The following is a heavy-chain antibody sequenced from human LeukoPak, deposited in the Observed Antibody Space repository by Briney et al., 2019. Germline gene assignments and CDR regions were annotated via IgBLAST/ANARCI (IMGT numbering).Heavy chain of an antibody. V-gene: IGHV1-2*06. Sequence: GASVKVSCKASAYTFTGYYMHWVRQAPGQGLEWMGRINPNSGGTNYAQKFQGRVTMTRDTSISTAYMDLTRLRSDDTAVYYCARGTEYYFDYWGQGTLVTVSS. CDR3: ARGTEYYFDY. CDR2: INPNSGGT. CDR1: AYTFTGYY. J-gene: IGHJ4*02. D-gene: IGHD1-1*01.